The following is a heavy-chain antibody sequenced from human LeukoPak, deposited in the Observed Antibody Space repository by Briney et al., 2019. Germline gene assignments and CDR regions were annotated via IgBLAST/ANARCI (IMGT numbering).Heavy chain of an antibody. CDR1: GGSIGSGGYS. CDR2: IYHSGST. D-gene: IGHD7-27*01. CDR3: ARGNWGDHYFDY. V-gene: IGHV4-30-2*01. J-gene: IGHJ4*02. Sequence: PSQTLSLTCAVSGGSIGSGGYSWSWIRQPPGKGLEWIGYIYHSGSTYYDPSLKSRVTISVDRSKNQFSLKLSSVTAADTAVYYCARGNWGDHYFDYWGQGTLVTVSS.